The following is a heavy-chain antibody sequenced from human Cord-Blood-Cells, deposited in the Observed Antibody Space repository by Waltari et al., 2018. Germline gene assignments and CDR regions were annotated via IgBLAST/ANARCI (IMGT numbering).Heavy chain of an antibody. V-gene: IGHV4-39*01. CDR2: IYYSGST. J-gene: IGHJ4*02. CDR3: ARQYSSSSRYFDY. CDR1: VGSIRSSRYY. Sequence: QLQLQESGPGLVKPSETLSLTCTVSVGSIRSSRYYWGWIRQPPGKGLEWIGSIYYSGSTYYNPSLKSRVTISVDTSKNQFSLKLSSVTAADTAVYYCARQYSSSSRYFDYWGQGTLVTVSS. D-gene: IGHD6-6*01.